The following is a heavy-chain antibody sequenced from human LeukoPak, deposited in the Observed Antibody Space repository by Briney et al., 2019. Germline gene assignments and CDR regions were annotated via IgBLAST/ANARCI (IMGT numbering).Heavy chain of an antibody. CDR1: GFTFSSYG. D-gene: IGHD6-19*01. Sequence: GGSLRPSCAASGFTFSSYGMHWVRQAPGKGLEWVAVISYDGSNKYYADSVKGRFTISRDNSKNTLYLQMNSLRAEDTAVYYCAKALPTVAGYYYYGMDVWGQGTTVTVSS. J-gene: IGHJ6*02. CDR2: ISYDGSNK. CDR3: AKALPTVAGYYYYGMDV. V-gene: IGHV3-30*18.